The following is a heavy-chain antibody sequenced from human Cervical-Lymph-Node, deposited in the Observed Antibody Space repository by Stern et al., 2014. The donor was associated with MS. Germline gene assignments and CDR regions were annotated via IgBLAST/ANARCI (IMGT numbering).Heavy chain of an antibody. J-gene: IGHJ4*02. D-gene: IGHD6-19*01. V-gene: IGHV3-33*01. Sequence: VQLVESGGGVVQPGRSLRLSCAASGFTFSRYGMHWVRQAPGTGLEWVAVIWNDGNKNYYADSVRGRFTISRDNSKNTLYLQMNTLRAEDTAVYYCARALYSGAWYGHDYWGQGTLVTVSS. CDR1: GFTFSRYG. CDR2: IWNDGNKN. CDR3: ARALYSGAWYGHDY.